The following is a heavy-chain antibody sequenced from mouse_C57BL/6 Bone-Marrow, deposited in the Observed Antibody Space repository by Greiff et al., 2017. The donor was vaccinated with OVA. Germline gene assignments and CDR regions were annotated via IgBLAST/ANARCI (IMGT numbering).Heavy chain of an antibody. V-gene: IGHV5-9*01. CDR2: ISGGGGNT. J-gene: IGHJ2*01. CDR3: ARDGYYPYYFDY. CDR1: GFTFSSYT. Sequence: DVKVEESGGGLVKPGGSLKLSCAASGFTFSSYTMSWVRQTPEKRLEWVATISGGGGNTYYPDSVKGRFTISRDNAKNTLYLQMSSLRSEDTALYYCARDGYYPYYFDYWGQGTTLTVSS. D-gene: IGHD2-3*01.